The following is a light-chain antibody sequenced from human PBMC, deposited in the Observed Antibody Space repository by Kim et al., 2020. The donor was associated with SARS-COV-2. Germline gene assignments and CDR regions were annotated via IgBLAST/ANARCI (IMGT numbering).Light chain of an antibody. CDR2: GAS. CDR3: RQYDKVPLT. V-gene: IGKV3D-15*01. J-gene: IGKJ4*01. Sequence: IVMTQSPVPLSISPGDRVTLSCRAGQTVSSNLAWYQQKPGQAPRLLIHGASIRATGIPPRFSGSGSGTDFSLSISSLQPEDVAVYYCRQYDKVPLTFGGGTKVDIK. CDR1: QTVSSN.